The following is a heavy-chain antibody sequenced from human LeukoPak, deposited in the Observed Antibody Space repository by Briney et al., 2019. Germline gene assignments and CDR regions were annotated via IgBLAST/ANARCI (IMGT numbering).Heavy chain of an antibody. D-gene: IGHD2-2*01. CDR1: GFTFSSYS. J-gene: IGHJ4*02. V-gene: IGHV3-21*06. CDR3: ARVMGYCRSTSCSPNDY. Sequence: GESLKISCAASGFTFSSYSMHWVRQAPGKGLEWVSSISSSRTYINYADSVKGRFTISRDNAKNSLYLQMNSLRAEDTALYYCARVMGYCRSTSCSPNDYWGQGTLVTVSS. CDR2: ISSSRTYI.